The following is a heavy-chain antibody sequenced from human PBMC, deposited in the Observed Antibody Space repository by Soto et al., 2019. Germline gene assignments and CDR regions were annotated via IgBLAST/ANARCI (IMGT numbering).Heavy chain of an antibody. Sequence: SETLSLTYTVSGGSISSYYWSWIRQPPGKGLEWIGYIYYSGSTNYNPSLKSRVTISVDTSKNQFSLKLSSVTAADTAVYYCAGGGDYDSSGYYSPESDYWGQGTLVTVSS. CDR2: IYYSGST. CDR1: GGSISSYY. V-gene: IGHV4-59*01. D-gene: IGHD3-22*01. J-gene: IGHJ4*02. CDR3: AGGGDYDSSGYYSPESDY.